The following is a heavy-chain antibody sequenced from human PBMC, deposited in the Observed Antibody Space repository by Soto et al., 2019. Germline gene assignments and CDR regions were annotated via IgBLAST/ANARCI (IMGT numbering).Heavy chain of an antibody. D-gene: IGHD2-2*01. V-gene: IGHV1-3*01. CDR3: ARDGVVPAAIRYYFDY. J-gene: IGHJ4*02. CDR1: GYTFTSYA. CDR2: INAGNGNT. Sequence: GASVEVSCKASGYTFTSYAMHWVRQAPGQRLEWMGWINAGNGNTKYSQKFQGRVTITRDTSASTAYMELSSLRSEDTAVYYCARDGVVPAAIRYYFDYWGQGTLVTVSS.